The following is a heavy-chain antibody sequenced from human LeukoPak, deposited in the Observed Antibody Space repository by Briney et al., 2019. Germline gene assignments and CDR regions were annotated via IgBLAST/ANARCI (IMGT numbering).Heavy chain of an antibody. CDR2: IISDGITT. J-gene: IGHJ3*01. CDR1: GLSFHNTW. Sequence: GGSLRLSCAASGLSFHNTWVHWIRQAPGKGLVGVSRIISDGITTTYADSVKGRFTISRDNAKNTMYLQMNSLRAEDTAVYYCAADGEYAFQVWGQGTMVTVSS. V-gene: IGHV3-74*01. D-gene: IGHD2/OR15-2a*01. CDR3: AADGEYAFQV.